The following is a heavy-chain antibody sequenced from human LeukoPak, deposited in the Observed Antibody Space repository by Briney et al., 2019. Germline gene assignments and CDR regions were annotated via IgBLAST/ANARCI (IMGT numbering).Heavy chain of an antibody. CDR3: ARAPRSWGIDY. Sequence: ASVKVSCKASGYTFTSYDINWLRQATGQGPEWMGWMNPNSGATGYAQKFQGRVTMTRSTSINTAYMELSSLRSEDTAVYYCARAPRSWGIDYWGQGTLVTVSS. J-gene: IGHJ4*02. D-gene: IGHD7-27*01. CDR2: MNPNSGAT. V-gene: IGHV1-8*01. CDR1: GYTFTSYD.